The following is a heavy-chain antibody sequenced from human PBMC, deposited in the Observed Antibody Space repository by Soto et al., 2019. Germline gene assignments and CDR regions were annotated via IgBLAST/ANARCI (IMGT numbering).Heavy chain of an antibody. CDR2: ISTSIDAT. V-gene: IGHV3-23*01. CDR1: GFAFSNYA. Sequence: GGSLRLSCAASGFAFSNYAMHRVRQAPGKGLEWVSSISTSIDATYYADSVKGRFTISRDDSKNTLFLQMNSLRDEDTAVYYCARDHNWSFDYWGQGIPVTVSS. J-gene: IGHJ4*02. D-gene: IGHD1-20*01. CDR3: ARDHNWSFDY.